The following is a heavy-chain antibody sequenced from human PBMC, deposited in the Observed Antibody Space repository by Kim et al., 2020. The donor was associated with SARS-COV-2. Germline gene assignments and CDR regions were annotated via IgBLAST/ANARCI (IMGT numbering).Heavy chain of an antibody. V-gene: IGHV1-18*01. CDR1: GYDFNIYG. Sequence: ASVKVSCKTSGYDFNIYGVSWVRHVPGQGLEWMGWIGAVNGDTKYLQSLKGRVTMTIDTATSTAYLELTSLRSDDTAVYYCARDCSGGSCFSGYHYGLDVWGQGTRVTVSS. J-gene: IGHJ6*02. D-gene: IGHD2-15*01. CDR3: ARDCSGGSCFSGYHYGLDV. CDR2: IGAVNGDT.